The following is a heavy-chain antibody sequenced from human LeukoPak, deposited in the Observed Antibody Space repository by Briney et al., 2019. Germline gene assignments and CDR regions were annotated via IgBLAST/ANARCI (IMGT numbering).Heavy chain of an antibody. CDR3: ARGIYSSGWYYFDY. CDR2: IYYSGST. J-gene: IGHJ4*02. CDR1: GGSISSSSYY. V-gene: IGHV4-39*01. Sequence: SETLSLTCTVSGGSISSSSYYWGWIRQPPGKGLEWIGSIYYSGSTYYNPSIKSRVTISVDTSKNQFSLKLSSVTAADTAGYYCARGIYSSGWYYFDYWGQGTLVTVSS. D-gene: IGHD6-19*01.